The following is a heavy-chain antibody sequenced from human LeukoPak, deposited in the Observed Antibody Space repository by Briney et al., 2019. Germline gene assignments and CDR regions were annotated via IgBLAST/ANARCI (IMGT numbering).Heavy chain of an antibody. J-gene: IGHJ4*02. Sequence: GASLKISCKGSGYRFTSDWIGWVRQLPGKGLEWMGIIYPGDSDTRHSPSFQGQVTISADKSVNIAYLQWSSLKASDTAMYYCARLSGRVVCSAGSCYIDSWGQGTLVTVSS. D-gene: IGHD2-15*01. V-gene: IGHV5-51*01. CDR2: IYPGDSDT. CDR1: GYRFTSDW. CDR3: ARLSGRVVCSAGSCYIDS.